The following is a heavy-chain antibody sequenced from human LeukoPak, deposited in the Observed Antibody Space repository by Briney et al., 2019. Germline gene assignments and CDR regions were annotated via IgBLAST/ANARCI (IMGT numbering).Heavy chain of an antibody. CDR1: GFTFSSYS. CDR3: AKGPSQGATWLGDY. CDR2: ISSSSSYI. D-gene: IGHD6-19*01. Sequence: GGSLRLSCAASGFTFSSYSMNWVRQAPGKGLEWVSSISSSSSYIYYADSVKGRFTISRDNSKNTLSLQMNSLRPEDTAVYYCAKGPSQGATWLGDYWGQGILVTVSS. J-gene: IGHJ4*02. V-gene: IGHV3-21*01.